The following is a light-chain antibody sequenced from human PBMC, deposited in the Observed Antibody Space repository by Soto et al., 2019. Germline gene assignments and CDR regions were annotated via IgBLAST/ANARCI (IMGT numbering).Light chain of an antibody. Sequence: DIQMTQSPFTPFASLGDRVTITFRASQSISSWLAWYQQKPGKAPKLLIYDASSLESGVPSRFSGSGSGTEFTLTISSLQPDDFATYYCQQYNSYWTFGQGTKVDIK. CDR1: QSISSW. CDR2: DAS. V-gene: IGKV1-5*01. J-gene: IGKJ1*01. CDR3: QQYNSYWT.